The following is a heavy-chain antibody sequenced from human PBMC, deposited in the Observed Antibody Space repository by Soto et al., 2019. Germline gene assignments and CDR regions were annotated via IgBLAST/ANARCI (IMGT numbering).Heavy chain of an antibody. Sequence: VSVKVSCKASGYTFTSYGISWVRQAPGQGLEWMGWISAYNGNTNYAQKLQGRVTMTTDTSTSTAYMELRSLRSDDTAVYYCARDSAYYDSSGYYYGSIDYWGQGTLVTVSS. D-gene: IGHD3-22*01. CDR2: ISAYNGNT. CDR3: ARDSAYYDSSGYYYGSIDY. J-gene: IGHJ4*02. CDR1: GYTFTSYG. V-gene: IGHV1-18*01.